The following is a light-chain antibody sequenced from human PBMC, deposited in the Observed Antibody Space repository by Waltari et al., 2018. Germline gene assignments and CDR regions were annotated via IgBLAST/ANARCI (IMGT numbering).Light chain of an antibody. Sequence: EIVLTQSPATLSLSPGERATLSCRASQSVRSYLAWYQQKPGQAPRLLIYDASNRATGISARFSGSGSGTDFTLTISSLEPEDFAVYYCQQRSNWPPTFGGGTKVEIK. CDR2: DAS. V-gene: IGKV3-11*01. CDR1: QSVRSY. J-gene: IGKJ4*01. CDR3: QQRSNWPPT.